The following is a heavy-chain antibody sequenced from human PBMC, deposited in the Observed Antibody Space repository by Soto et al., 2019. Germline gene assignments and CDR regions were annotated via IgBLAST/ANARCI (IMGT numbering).Heavy chain of an antibody. J-gene: IGHJ1*01. CDR2: IIPIFGTA. D-gene: IGHD3-22*01. CDR3: ASSPNYYDSSGYNFRH. V-gene: IGHV1-69*12. CDR1: GGTFSSYA. Sequence: QVQLVQSGAEVKKPGSSVKVSCKASGGTFSSYAISWVRQAPGQGLEWMGGIIPIFGTANYAQKFQGRVTSTADESTSRAYLELSSLTSEDTAVYYCASSPNYYDSSGYNFRHWGQGTLVTVSS.